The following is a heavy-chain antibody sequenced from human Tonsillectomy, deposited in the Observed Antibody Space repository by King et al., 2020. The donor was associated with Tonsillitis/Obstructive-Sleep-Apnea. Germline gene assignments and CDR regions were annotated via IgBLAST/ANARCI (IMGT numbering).Heavy chain of an antibody. CDR3: ARGASYHFAN. J-gene: IGHJ4*02. V-gene: IGHV4-61*01. Sequence: VQLQESGPGLVKPSETLSLTCTVSGGSVSSSSYYWSWIRQPPGKGLEWIGYMYYSGSTNYNPSLKSRVTMSVDASKNQFSLNLSSVTAADTAVYYCARGASYHFANWGQGILVTVSS. CDR1: GGSVSSSSYY. CDR2: MYYSGST.